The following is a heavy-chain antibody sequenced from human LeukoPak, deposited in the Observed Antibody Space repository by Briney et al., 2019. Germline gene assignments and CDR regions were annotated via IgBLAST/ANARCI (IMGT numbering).Heavy chain of an antibody. V-gene: IGHV4-39*07. J-gene: IGHJ5*02. Sequence: SETLSLTCTVSGGSISSSSYYWGWIRQPPGKGLEWIGSIYYSGSTYYNPSLKSRVTISVDTSKNQFSLKLSSVTAADTAVYYCARNRGYSYASNWFDPWGQGTLITVSS. CDR2: IYYSGST. D-gene: IGHD5-18*01. CDR1: GGSISSSSYY. CDR3: ARNRGYSYASNWFDP.